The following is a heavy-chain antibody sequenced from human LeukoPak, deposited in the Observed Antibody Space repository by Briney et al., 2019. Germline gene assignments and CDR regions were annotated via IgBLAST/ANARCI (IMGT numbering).Heavy chain of an antibody. D-gene: IGHD3-22*01. J-gene: IGHJ4*02. CDR2: ISSGSTI. CDR1: GFTFSSYE. V-gene: IGHV3-48*03. CDR3: ARNYYDSSGYEIDY. Sequence: GGSLRLSCAASGFTFSSYEMNWVRQAPGKGLEWVSYISSGSTIYYADSVKGRFTISRDNAKNSLYLQMNSLRAEDTAVYYCARNYYDSSGYEIDYWGQGTLVTVSS.